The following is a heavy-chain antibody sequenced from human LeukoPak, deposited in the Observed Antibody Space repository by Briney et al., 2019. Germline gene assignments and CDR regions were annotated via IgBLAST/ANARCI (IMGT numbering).Heavy chain of an antibody. D-gene: IGHD4-11*01. Sequence: ASVKVSFKATGYSFSDYYIQWVRQDPGQGPEWMGWVNPDSGGSICAQRFQGRVTLTRDTSINTAYLELTSLKSDDTALYFCARVSWTTGGLGYWGQGTLVTVSS. CDR3: ARVSWTTGGLGY. V-gene: IGHV1-2*02. CDR2: VNPDSGGS. J-gene: IGHJ4*02. CDR1: GYSFSDYY.